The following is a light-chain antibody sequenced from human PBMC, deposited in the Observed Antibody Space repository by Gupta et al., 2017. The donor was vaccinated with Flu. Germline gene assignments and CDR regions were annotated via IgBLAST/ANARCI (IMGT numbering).Light chain of an antibody. CDR1: SSNIGSSY. J-gene: IGLJ3*02. CDR3: ATWDDSLSGWV. Sequence: QSVLTQPPSASGTPGQRVSIPCSGSSSNIGSSYVHWYQQLPGRAPKVLIYKNNQRPSGVPDRFSGSKSGTSASLAISGLRSDDEADYYCATWDDSLSGWVFGGGTKLTVL. V-gene: IGLV1-47*01. CDR2: KNN.